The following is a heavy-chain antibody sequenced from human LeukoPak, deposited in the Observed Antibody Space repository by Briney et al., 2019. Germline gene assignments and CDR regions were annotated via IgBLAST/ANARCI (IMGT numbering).Heavy chain of an antibody. CDR3: ARDPYCSSTSCHMEGDY. J-gene: IGHJ4*02. CDR2: IKRDGSDK. D-gene: IGHD2-2*01. CDR1: GFTFSSYW. Sequence: GGSLRLSCAASGFTFSSYWMSWVRQAPGKGMEWVANIKRDGSDKYYVGSVEGRSTISRDNAKNSLYLQMNSLRAEDTAVYYCARDPYCSSTSCHMEGDYWGQGTLVTVSS. V-gene: IGHV3-7*01.